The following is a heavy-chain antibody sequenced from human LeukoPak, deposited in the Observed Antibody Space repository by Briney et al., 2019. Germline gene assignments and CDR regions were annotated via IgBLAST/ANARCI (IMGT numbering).Heavy chain of an antibody. CDR1: GYSSTSYS. D-gene: IGHD4-11*01. J-gene: IGHJ6*02. CDR3: ARLHDYSNYPRYYYYYMDV. CDR2: IYTSDAIT. V-gene: IGHV5-10-1*01. Sequence: GESLEISCKGSGYSSTSYSISWVGQLPGKGLEWMGLIYTSDAITNYSPSFQGHVTISADKSISAAYLQWSSLKASDTAIYYCARLHDYSNYPRYYYYYMDVWGQGTTVTVSS.